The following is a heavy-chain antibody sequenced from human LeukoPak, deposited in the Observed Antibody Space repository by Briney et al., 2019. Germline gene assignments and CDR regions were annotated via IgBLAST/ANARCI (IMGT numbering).Heavy chain of an antibody. V-gene: IGHV1-2*02. CDR3: ARSTYYYGSGSYYRRNYYYYYYMDV. Sequence: GASVKVSCKTSGYTFTAYYIHWVRQAPGQGLEWMGWINPNSGGTNYAQKFQGGVTMTRDTSMTTAYMELSSLRSEDTAVYYCARSTYYYGSGSYYRRNYYYYYYMDVWGKGTTVTISS. CDR1: GYTFTAYY. CDR2: INPNSGGT. D-gene: IGHD3-10*01. J-gene: IGHJ6*03.